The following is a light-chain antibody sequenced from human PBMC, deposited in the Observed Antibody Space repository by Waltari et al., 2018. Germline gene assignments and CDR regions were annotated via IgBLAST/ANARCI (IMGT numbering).Light chain of an antibody. Sequence: IQMTQSPSTLSASVRERVTITCRASQSISSWLAWYQQKPGKAPKLLIYKASSLESGVPSRFSGSGSGTEFTLTISSLQPDDFATYYCQQYNSPYTFGQGTKLEI. J-gene: IGKJ2*01. V-gene: IGKV1-5*03. CDR1: QSISSW. CDR3: QQYNSPYT. CDR2: KAS.